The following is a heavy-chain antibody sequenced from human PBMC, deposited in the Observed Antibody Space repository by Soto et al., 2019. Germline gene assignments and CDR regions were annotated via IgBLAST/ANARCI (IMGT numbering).Heavy chain of an antibody. CDR1: GFTFSSYA. D-gene: IGHD3-3*01. J-gene: IGHJ6*02. V-gene: IGHV3-30-3*01. CDR3: ARDPYYDFWSGYSTSMDV. CDR2: ISYDGSNK. Sequence: PVGSLRLSCAASGFTFSSYAMHWVRQAPGKGLEWVAVISYDGSNKYYADSVKGRFTISRDNSKNTLYLQMNSLRAEDTAVYYCARDPYYDFWSGYSTSMDVWGQGTTVTVSS.